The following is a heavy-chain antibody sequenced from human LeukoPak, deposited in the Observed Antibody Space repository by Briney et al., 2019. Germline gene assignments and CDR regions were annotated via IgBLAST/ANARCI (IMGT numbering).Heavy chain of an antibody. CDR3: AKLVGATPEY. V-gene: IGHV4-31*03. J-gene: IGHJ4*02. Sequence: SETLFLTCTVSGGSISSGGYYWSWIRQHPGKGLEWIGYIYYSGSTYYNPSLKSRVTISVDTSKNQFSLKLSSVTAADTAVYYCAKLVGATPEYWGQGTLVTVSS. D-gene: IGHD1-26*01. CDR1: GGSISSGGYY. CDR2: IYYSGST.